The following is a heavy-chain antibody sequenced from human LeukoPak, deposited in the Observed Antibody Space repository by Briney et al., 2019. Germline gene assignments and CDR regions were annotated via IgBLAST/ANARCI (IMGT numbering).Heavy chain of an antibody. CDR1: GGSIIDSCYY. CDR2: IYYFGTT. D-gene: IGHD6-13*01. Sequence: SETLSLTCTVSGGSIIDSCYYWGWIRQPPGKGLEWIGNIYYFGTTLHNPSLKIRVTMPVDTSKNQFSLKLSSVTAADTAVYYCARDSHAWYGQYYFDFWGQGALVTVSS. J-gene: IGHJ4*02. CDR3: ARDSHAWYGQYYFDF. V-gene: IGHV4-39*07.